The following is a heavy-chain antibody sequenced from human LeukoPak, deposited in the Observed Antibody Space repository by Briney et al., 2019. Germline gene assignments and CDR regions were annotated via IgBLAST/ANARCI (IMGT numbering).Heavy chain of an antibody. CDR2: INHSGST. CDR1: GGSFSGYY. Sequence: SETLSLTCAVYGGSFSGYYWTWIRQPPGKGLEWIGEINHSGSTNYNPSLKSRVIISVDTSKKQFSLKLSSVTAADTAVYFCARLNPYYYGSGSSPYFFDYWGQGTLVTVSS. CDR3: ARLNPYYYGSGSSPYFFDY. D-gene: IGHD3-10*01. V-gene: IGHV4-34*01. J-gene: IGHJ4*02.